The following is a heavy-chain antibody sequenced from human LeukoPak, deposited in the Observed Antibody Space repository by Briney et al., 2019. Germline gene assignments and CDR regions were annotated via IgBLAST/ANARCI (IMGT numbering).Heavy chain of an antibody. V-gene: IGHV3-23*01. Sequence: GGSLRLSCAASGFTFSSYAMSWVRQAPGKGLEWVSSLSGSARSTYYADSVKGRFTISRDNSKNTLYLQMNSLRAEDTAVYYCATDLRTPSAWGQGTLVTVSP. CDR2: LSGSARST. CDR3: ATDLRTPSA. CDR1: GFTFSSYA. J-gene: IGHJ5*02. D-gene: IGHD1-14*01.